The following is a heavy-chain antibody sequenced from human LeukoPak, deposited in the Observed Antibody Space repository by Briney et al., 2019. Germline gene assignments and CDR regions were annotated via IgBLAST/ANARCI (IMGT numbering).Heavy chain of an antibody. CDR2: ISGSGGST. Sequence: GGSLRLSCAASGFIFISYAMSWVRQAPGKGLEWVSTISGSGGSTYYADSVNGRFTISRDNSKNTVYLQMNSLRAEDTAVYYCAKDRSCINDVWHGDFHYWGQGTLVTVSS. D-gene: IGHD2-8*01. J-gene: IGHJ4*02. V-gene: IGHV3-23*01. CDR3: AKDRSCINDVWHGDFHY. CDR1: GFIFISYA.